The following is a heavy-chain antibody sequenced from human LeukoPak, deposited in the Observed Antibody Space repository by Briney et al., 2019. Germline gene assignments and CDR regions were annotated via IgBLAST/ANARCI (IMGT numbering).Heavy chain of an antibody. Sequence: GGSLRLSCAASGFTFSSYEMNWVGQAPGKGLDWVSYISSSGSTIYYADSVKGRFTISRDNAKNSLYLQMNSLRADDTAVYYCAKDVALLTPDFDYWGQGALVTVSS. CDR3: AKDVALLTPDFDY. CDR1: GFTFSSYE. CDR2: ISSSGSTI. V-gene: IGHV3-48*03. D-gene: IGHD3-9*01. J-gene: IGHJ4*02.